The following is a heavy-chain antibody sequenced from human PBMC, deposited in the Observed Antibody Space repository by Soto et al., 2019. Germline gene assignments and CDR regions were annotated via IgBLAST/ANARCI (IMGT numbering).Heavy chain of an antibody. CDR2: IIPIFGTA. J-gene: IGHJ5*02. CDR1: GGTFSSYA. V-gene: IGHV1-69*01. D-gene: IGHD3-16*02. Sequence: QVQLVQSGAEVKKPGSSVKVSCKASGGTFSSYAISWVRQAPGQGLEWMGGIIPIFGTANYAQKFQGRVTITADESTSTAYMELSSLRSEDTAVYYCARDNPTFGGVIDSDWFDPWGQGTLVTVSS. CDR3: ARDNPTFGGVIDSDWFDP.